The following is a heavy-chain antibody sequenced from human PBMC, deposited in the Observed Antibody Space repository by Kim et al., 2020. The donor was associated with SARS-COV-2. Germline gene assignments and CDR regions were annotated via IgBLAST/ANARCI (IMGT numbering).Heavy chain of an antibody. CDR3: ARAESRLGYFDY. CDR1: GFTFSSYS. J-gene: IGHJ4*02. V-gene: IGHV3-21*01. D-gene: IGHD2-2*01. Sequence: GGSLRLSCAASGFTFSSYSMNWVRQAPGKGLEWVSSISSSSYMYYADSLKGRFTISRDNAKNSLFMQMNSLRAEDTAVYYCARAESRLGYFDYWGQGTLVTVSS. CDR2: ISSSSYM.